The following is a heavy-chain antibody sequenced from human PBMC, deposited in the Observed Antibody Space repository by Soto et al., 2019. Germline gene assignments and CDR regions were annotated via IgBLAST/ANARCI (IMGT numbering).Heavy chain of an antibody. V-gene: IGHV3-23*01. CDR2: ISGSGGST. Sequence: PGGSLRLSCAASGFTFSSYAMSWVRQAPGKGLEWVSAISGSGGSTYYADSVKGWFTISRDNSKNTLYLQMNSLRAEDTAVYYCARRGDYGDPLHYFDYWGQGTLVTVSS. CDR1: GFTFSSYA. CDR3: ARRGDYGDPLHYFDY. J-gene: IGHJ4*02. D-gene: IGHD4-17*01.